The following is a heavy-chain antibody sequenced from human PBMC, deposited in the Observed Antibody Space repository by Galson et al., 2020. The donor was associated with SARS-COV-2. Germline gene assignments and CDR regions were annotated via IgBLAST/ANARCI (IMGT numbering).Heavy chain of an antibody. V-gene: IGHV1-2*02. Sequence: ASVKVSCKASGYNFKYWMHWVRQAPGQGLEWMGWIDPNTGSTKNAQKFEGRLTVTRDASINTAYMELTRLASDDTAVYYCATQLAYCSYSACPSGLLWGQGTLVTVSS. CDR3: ATQLAYCSYSACPSGLL. J-gene: IGHJ4*02. CDR1: GYNFKYW. D-gene: IGHD2-21*01. CDR2: IDPNTGST.